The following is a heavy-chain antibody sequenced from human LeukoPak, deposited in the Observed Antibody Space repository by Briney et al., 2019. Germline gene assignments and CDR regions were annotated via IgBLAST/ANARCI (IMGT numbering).Heavy chain of an antibody. CDR2: ISSSGSTI. D-gene: IGHD3-10*01. J-gene: IGHJ3*02. Sequence: GGSLRLSCAASGFTFSDYYMSWIRQAPGKGLEWVSYISSSGSTIYYADSVKGRFTIPRDNAKNSLYLQMNSLRAEDTAVYYCAREASWFGELLGDAFDIWGQGTMVTVSS. V-gene: IGHV3-11*01. CDR3: AREASWFGELLGDAFDI. CDR1: GFTFSDYY.